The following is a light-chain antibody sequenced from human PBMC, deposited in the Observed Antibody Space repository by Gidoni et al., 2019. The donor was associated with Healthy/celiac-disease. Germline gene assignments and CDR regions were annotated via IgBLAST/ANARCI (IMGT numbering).Light chain of an antibody. CDR2: RNN. CDR3: ATWDRSLRVWV. J-gene: IGLJ3*02. Sequence: QAGLTQPPSVSKDLRQTATITCIGNINNVVNQGATWLQQHQGHPPKLLFYRNNNRPSGISERFSASTSGNTASLTITGLQPEDEADYYCATWDRSLRVWVFGGGTKLTVL. CDR1: INNVVNQG. V-gene: IGLV10-54*04.